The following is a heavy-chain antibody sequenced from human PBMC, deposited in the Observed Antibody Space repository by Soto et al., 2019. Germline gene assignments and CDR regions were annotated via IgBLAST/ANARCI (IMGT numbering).Heavy chain of an antibody. CDR2: ISGSGGST. CDR3: AKDRDSSSWTPYYYYGMDG. D-gene: IGHD6-13*01. V-gene: IGHV3-23*01. Sequence: GGSLRLSCAASGFTFSSYAMSWVRQAPGKGLEWVSAISGSGGSTYYADSVKGRFTISRDNSKNTLYLQMNSLRAEDTAVYYCAKDRDSSSWTPYYYYGMDGWGQGTTVTVSS. J-gene: IGHJ6*02. CDR1: GFTFSSYA.